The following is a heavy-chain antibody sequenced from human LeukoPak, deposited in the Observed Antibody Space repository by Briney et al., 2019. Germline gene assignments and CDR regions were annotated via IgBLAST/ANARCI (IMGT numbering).Heavy chain of an antibody. CDR2: ISYDGSNK. CDR3: ARGETAMVTPFDY. D-gene: IGHD5-18*01. J-gene: IGHJ4*02. Sequence: GGSLRLSCAASGFTFSSYGMQWVRQAPGKGPEWVAVISYDGSNKYYADSVKGRFTISRDNSKNTLYLQMNSLRAEDTAVYYCARGETAMVTPFDYWGQGTLVTVSS. CDR1: GFTFSSYG. V-gene: IGHV3-30*03.